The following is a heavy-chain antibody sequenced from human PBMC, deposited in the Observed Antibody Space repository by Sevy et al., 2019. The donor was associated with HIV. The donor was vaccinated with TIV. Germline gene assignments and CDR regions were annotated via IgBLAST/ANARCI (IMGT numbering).Heavy chain of an antibody. V-gene: IGHV1-69*06. CDR3: AIDSNAYDI. J-gene: IGHJ3*02. Sequence: ASVKVSCKASGGTFNSYGINWVRQAPGQGLEWMGGMIPIFGTTNYAQKFQGRVTITADKSTSTVHMELSSLRSEDTAEYYCAIDSNAYDIWGQGTMVTVSS. CDR2: MIPIFGTT. D-gene: IGHD2-2*01. CDR1: GGTFNSYG.